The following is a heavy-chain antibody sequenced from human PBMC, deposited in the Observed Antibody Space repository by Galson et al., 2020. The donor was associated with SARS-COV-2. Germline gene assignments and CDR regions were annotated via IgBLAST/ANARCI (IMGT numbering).Heavy chain of an antibody. CDR2: IKYDGSEK. J-gene: IGHJ6*02. CDR1: GFNFNTYW. CDR3: ARGVVSIYYYGMGV. D-gene: IGHD2-8*02. Sequence: GGFLRLSCAASGFNFNTYWMSWVRQAPGKGLEWVANIKYDGSEKYYVDSVKGRFTISRDNAENSLYLQMNSLRDEDTAVYFCARGVVSIYYYGMGVWGQGTTVTVSS. V-gene: IGHV3-7*01.